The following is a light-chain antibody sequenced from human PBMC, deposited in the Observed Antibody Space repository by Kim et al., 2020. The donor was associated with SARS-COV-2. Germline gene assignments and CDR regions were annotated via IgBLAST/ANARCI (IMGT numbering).Light chain of an antibody. J-gene: IGLJ3*02. Sequence: GQAIPISSNGNSNDVSGYNYVSWYQQHPGKATKLIIYDVNKRPSGVSTRFSGSKSGNTASLTISGLQAEDEADYYCNSYTSSTTWVFGGGTQLTVL. V-gene: IGLV2-14*04. CDR1: SNDVSGYNY. CDR3: NSYTSSTTWV. CDR2: DVN.